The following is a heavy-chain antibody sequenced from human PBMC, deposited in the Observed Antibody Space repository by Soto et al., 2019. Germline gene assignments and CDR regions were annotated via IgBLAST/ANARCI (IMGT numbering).Heavy chain of an antibody. V-gene: IGHV4-34*01. J-gene: IGHJ4*02. CDR2: INHSGST. CDR3: ARGLHQLTPVGY. Sequence: SETLSLTCAVYGGSFSDYYWSWIRQPPGKGLEWIGEINHSGSTNYNPSLKSRVTISVDTSKNQFSLKLTSVTSADTAVYYCARGLHQLTPVGYWGQGTLVTVSS. CDR1: GGSFSDYY. D-gene: IGHD4-4*01.